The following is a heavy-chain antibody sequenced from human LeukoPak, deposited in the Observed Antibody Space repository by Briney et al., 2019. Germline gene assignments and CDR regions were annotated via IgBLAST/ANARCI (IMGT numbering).Heavy chain of an antibody. D-gene: IGHD6-13*01. J-gene: IGHJ4*02. CDR1: GGTFSSYA. V-gene: IGHV1-69*01. CDR3: ASHDIAPAVEDY. Sequence: SVKVSCKASGGTFSSYAISWVRQAPGQGLEWMGGIIPIFGTANYAQKFQGRVTITADESTSTAYMELSSLRSEDTAVYYCASHDIAPAVEDYWGQGTLVTVSS. CDR2: IIPIFGTA.